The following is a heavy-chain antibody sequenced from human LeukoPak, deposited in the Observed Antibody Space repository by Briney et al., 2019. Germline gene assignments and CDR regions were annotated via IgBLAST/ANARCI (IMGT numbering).Heavy chain of an antibody. J-gene: IGHJ3*02. V-gene: IGHV3-13*05. D-gene: IGHD3-10*01. CDR1: GFTFSSYD. CDR2: IGTAGDP. Sequence: GGSLRLSCAASGFTFSSYDMHWVRQATRKGLEWVSAIGTAGDPYYPGSVKGRFTISRENAKNSLYLQMNSLRAGDTAVYYCARDSGEGGAFDIWGQGTMVTVSS. CDR3: ARDSGEGGAFDI.